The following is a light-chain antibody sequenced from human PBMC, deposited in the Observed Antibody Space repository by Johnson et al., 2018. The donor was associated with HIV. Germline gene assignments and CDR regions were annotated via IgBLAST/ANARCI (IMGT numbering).Light chain of an antibody. Sequence: QSVLTQSPSVSAAPGQKVTISCSGSSSTIGNNYVSWYQQLPGTAPKLLIYEDTRRPSGIPDLFSGSKSGTSATLGITGLQTGDEADYYCATWDSSLRWVFGTGTKVTVL. CDR2: EDT. CDR3: ATWDSSLRWV. J-gene: IGLJ1*01. V-gene: IGLV1-51*02. CDR1: SSTIGNNY.